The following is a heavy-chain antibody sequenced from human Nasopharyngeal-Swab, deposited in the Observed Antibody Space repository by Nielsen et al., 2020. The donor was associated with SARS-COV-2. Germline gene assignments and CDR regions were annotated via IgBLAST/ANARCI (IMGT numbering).Heavy chain of an antibody. CDR2: IYCSGST. Sequence: SETLSLTCTVSGGSISSSSYYWGWIRQPPGKGLEWIGSIYCSGSTYYNPSLKSRVTISVDTSKNQFSLKLSSVTAADTAVYYCARRGYYYDSSAPPDYWGQGTLVTVSS. CDR3: ARRGYYYDSSAPPDY. CDR1: GGSISSSSYY. D-gene: IGHD3-22*01. J-gene: IGHJ4*02. V-gene: IGHV4-39*01.